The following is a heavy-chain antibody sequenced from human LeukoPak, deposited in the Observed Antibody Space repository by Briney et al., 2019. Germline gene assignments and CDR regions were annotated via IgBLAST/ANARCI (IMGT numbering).Heavy chain of an antibody. V-gene: IGHV3-23*01. CDR3: AKDRVGTTMPYYFDY. CDR1: GFTFSSYE. D-gene: IGHD1-1*01. Sequence: GGSLRLSCAASGFTFSSYEMNWVRQAPGKGLEWVSAISGSGGSTYYADSVKGRFTISRDNSKNTLYLQMNSLRAEDTAVYYCAKDRVGTTMPYYFDYWGQGTLVTVSS. J-gene: IGHJ4*02. CDR2: ISGSGGST.